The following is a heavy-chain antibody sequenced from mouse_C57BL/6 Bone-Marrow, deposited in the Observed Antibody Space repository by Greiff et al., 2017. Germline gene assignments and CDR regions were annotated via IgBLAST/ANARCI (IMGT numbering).Heavy chain of an antibody. Sequence: VQLQQPGAELVKPGASVKLSCKASGYTFTSYWMQWVKQRPGQGLEWIGEIDPSASYTNYNQKFKGKATLTVDTSSSTAYMQLSSLTSEDSAVYYCARLPFYPFAYWGQGTLVTVSA. D-gene: IGHD2-1*01. V-gene: IGHV1-50*01. CDR2: IDPSASYT. CDR1: GYTFTSYW. CDR3: ARLPFYPFAY. J-gene: IGHJ3*01.